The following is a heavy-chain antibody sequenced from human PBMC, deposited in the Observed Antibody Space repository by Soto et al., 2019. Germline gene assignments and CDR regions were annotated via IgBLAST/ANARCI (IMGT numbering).Heavy chain of an antibody. CDR3: VRQSSLLDY. Sequence: GGSLRLSCAASGFTFSTYAMSWVRQAPGKGLEWVSSISGSGRSTYYTDSVKGRFTTSRDNSKNTLFLQMNSLRAEDTAIDYCVRQSSLLDYWGQGTLVTVSS. J-gene: IGHJ4*02. D-gene: IGHD3-10*01. CDR1: GFTFSTYA. V-gene: IGHV3-23*01. CDR2: ISGSGRST.